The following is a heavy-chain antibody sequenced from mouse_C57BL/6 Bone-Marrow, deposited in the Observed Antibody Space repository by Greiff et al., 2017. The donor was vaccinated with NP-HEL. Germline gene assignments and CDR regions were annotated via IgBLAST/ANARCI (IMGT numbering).Heavy chain of an antibody. CDR1: GYTFTDYY. CDR3: ARSGYYSYWYFEV. V-gene: IGHV1-19*01. CDR2: INPYNGGT. Sequence: DVKLQESGPVLVKPGASVRMSCKASGYTFTDYYMNWVKQSHGKSLEWIGIINPYNGGTTYNQKFKGKASLTVDKSSSTAYMECNSLTSEDSAVYYCARSGYYSYWYFEVWGTGTTVTVSS. D-gene: IGHD2-3*01. J-gene: IGHJ1*03.